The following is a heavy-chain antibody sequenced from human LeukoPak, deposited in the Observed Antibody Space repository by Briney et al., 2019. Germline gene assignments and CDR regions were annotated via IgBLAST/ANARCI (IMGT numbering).Heavy chain of an antibody. D-gene: IGHD3-16*01. J-gene: IGHJ4*02. CDR2: IYYSGST. Sequence: PSETLSLTCTVSGGSISSGDYYWSWIRQPPGKGLEWIGYIYYSGSTYYNPSLKSRVTISVDTSKNQFSLKLSSVTAADTAVYYCARAGGIMITFGGVFDYWGQGTLVTVSS. CDR1: GGSISSGDYY. CDR3: ARAGGIMITFGGVFDY. V-gene: IGHV4-30-4*01.